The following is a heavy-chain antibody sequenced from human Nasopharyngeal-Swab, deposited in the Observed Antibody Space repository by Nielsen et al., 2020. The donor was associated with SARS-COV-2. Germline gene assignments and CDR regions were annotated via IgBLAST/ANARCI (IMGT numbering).Heavy chain of an antibody. V-gene: IGHV4-59*13. D-gene: IGHD3-10*01. CDR3: ARIDGWGAMDV. CDR2: ISHSGST. CDR1: SDSISPYF. Sequence: GSLSLSCTVSSDSISPYFWNWIRQPPGMGLEWIGYISHSGSTNYTPSLKSRVTISIDTSKKQLSLKLRSVTAADTAVYYCARIDGWGAMDVWGQGTTVTVSS. J-gene: IGHJ6*02.